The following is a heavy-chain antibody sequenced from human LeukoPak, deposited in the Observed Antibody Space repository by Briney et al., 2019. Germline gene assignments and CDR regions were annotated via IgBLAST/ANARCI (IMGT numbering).Heavy chain of an antibody. CDR3: ARIAITMIVVGFDY. J-gene: IGHJ4*02. CDR2: ISAYNGNT. CDR1: GYTFTSYG. D-gene: IGHD3-22*01. Sequence: GASVKVSCKASGYTFTSYGISWVRQAPGQGLEWMGWISAYNGNTNYAQKLQGRVTMTTDTSTSTAYMELRSLRSDDTAVYYCARIAITMIVVGFDYWGQGTLVTVSS. V-gene: IGHV1-18*01.